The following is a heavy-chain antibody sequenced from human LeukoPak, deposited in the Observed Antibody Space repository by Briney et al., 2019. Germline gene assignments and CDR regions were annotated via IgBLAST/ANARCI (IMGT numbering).Heavy chain of an antibody. D-gene: IGHD2-8*02. J-gene: IGHJ3*02. Sequence: SQTLSLTCTVSGGSISSGDYYWSWIRQPPGKGLEWIGYIYYSGSTYYNPSLKSRVTISVDTSKNQFSLKLSSVTAADTAVYYCARTVEYEDAFDIWGRGTMVTVSS. CDR2: IYYSGST. V-gene: IGHV4-30-4*01. CDR3: ARTVEYEDAFDI. CDR1: GGSISSGDYY.